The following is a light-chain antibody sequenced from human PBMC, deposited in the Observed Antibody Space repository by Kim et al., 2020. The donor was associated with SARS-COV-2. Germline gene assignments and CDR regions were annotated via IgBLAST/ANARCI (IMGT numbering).Light chain of an antibody. CDR3: KQYETYWT. J-gene: IGKJ1*01. CDR2: QAS. CDR1: QSVDSW. V-gene: IGKV1-5*03. Sequence: GYRVTITYRASQSVDSWLAWYQQKPGKAPKLLIYQASKLASGVPSRFSGSGSGTDFTLTVSNLQPDDSAIYYCKQYETYWTFGPGTKVDIK.